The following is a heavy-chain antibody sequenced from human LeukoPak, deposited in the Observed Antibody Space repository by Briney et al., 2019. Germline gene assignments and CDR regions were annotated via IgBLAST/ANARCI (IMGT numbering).Heavy chain of an antibody. D-gene: IGHD3-10*01. Sequence: SETLSLTCTVSGGSISSYYWSWIRQPPGKGLEWIGYIYYSGSTNYNPSLKSRVTISVDTSKNQFSLKLSSVTAADTAVYYCARRATYYYGSGSYFFWFDPWGQGTLVTVSS. CDR1: GGSISSYY. CDR3: ARRATYYYGSGSYFFWFDP. CDR2: IYYSGST. J-gene: IGHJ5*02. V-gene: IGHV4-59*08.